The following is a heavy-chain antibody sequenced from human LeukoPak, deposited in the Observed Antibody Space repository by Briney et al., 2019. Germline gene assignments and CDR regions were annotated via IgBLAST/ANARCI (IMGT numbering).Heavy chain of an antibody. CDR3: ASARQWLVDY. D-gene: IGHD6-19*01. J-gene: IGHJ4*02. CDR2: ISSSSSYI. CDR1: GFTFSSYS. Sequence: PGGSLRLSCTASGFTFSSYSMNWVRQAPGKGLEWVSSISSSSSYIYYADSVKGRFTISRDNAKNSLYLQMNSLRAEDTAVYYCASARQWLVDYWGQGTLVTVSS. V-gene: IGHV3-21*01.